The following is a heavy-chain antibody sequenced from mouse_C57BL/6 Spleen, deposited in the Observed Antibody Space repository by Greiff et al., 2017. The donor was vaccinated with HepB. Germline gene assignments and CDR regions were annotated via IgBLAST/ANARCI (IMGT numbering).Heavy chain of an antibody. CDR1: GYTFTSYW. V-gene: IGHV1-61*01. J-gene: IGHJ2*01. CDR3: ARRYYGSSYGGFDY. CDR2: IYPSDSET. D-gene: IGHD1-1*01. Sequence: QVQLQQPGAELVRPGSSVKLSCKASGYTFTSYWMDWVKQRPGQGLEWIGNIYPSDSETHYNQKFKDKATLNVDKSSSTAYMQLSSLTSEDSAVYYCARRYYGSSYGGFDYWGQGTTLTVSS.